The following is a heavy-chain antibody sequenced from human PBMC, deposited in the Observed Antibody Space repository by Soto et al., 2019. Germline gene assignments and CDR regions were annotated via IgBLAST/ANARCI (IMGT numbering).Heavy chain of an antibody. CDR1: GFSLTNRGVG. D-gene: IGHD3-10*01. Sequence: QITWKESGPTLVQPTQTLTLTCTFSGFSLTNRGVGVGWIRQPPGQSLECLALIYWDDDKRYSPSLQSSLCITKDTSKNQVVLTMTNMDTMDTATQYCAHIPSYYQYDWFDPWGQGTLVTVSS. J-gene: IGHJ5*02. V-gene: IGHV2-5*02. CDR2: IYWDDDK. CDR3: AHIPSYYQYDWFDP.